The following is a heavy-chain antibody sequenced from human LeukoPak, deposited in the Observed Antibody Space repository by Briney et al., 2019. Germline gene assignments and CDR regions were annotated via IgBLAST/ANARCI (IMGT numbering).Heavy chain of an antibody. CDR1: GGSISSYY. V-gene: IGHV4-59*08. Sequence: SETLSLTCTVSGGSISSYYWSWIRQPPGKGLEWIGYIYYSGSTNYNPSLKSRVTISVDTSKNQFSLKLSSVTAADTAVYYCARSNSLFFDYWGQGTLVTVSS. J-gene: IGHJ4*02. CDR3: ARSNSLFFDY. CDR2: IYYSGST. D-gene: IGHD1-7*01.